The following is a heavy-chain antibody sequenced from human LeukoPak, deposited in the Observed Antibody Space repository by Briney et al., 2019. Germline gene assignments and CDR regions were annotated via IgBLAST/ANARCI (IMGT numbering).Heavy chain of an antibody. CDR2: IYPGDSDT. CDR3: ARRYCSSISCRKPPNWFDP. CDR1: GYSFTSYW. V-gene: IGHV5-51*01. Sequence: GESLKISCKGSGYSFTSYWIGWVRQMPGKGLEWMGIIYPGDSDTRYSPSYQGQVTLSADKSISTAYLQWSSLKASDTAMYYCARRYCSSISCRKPPNWFDPWGQGTLVTVSS. J-gene: IGHJ5*02. D-gene: IGHD2-2*01.